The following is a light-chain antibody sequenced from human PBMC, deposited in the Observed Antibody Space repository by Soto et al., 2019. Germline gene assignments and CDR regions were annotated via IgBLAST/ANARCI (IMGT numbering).Light chain of an antibody. J-gene: IGKJ1*01. Sequence: DIQMTQAPSTLSASVGDRVTITCRASQSISSWLAWYQQKPGKAPKLLIYKASNLESGVPSRFGGSGSGTEFTLTISSLQPDDFATYYCQQYNSYCPFGQGTNVDIK. CDR3: QQYNSYCP. V-gene: IGKV1-5*03. CDR2: KAS. CDR1: QSISSW.